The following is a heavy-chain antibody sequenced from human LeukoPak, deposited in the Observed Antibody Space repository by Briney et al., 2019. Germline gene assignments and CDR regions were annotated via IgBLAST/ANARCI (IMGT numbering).Heavy chain of an antibody. CDR3: AKDLGAGTYGY. CDR2: ISGSGGST. J-gene: IGHJ4*02. Sequence: PGGSLRLSCAASGFTLSSYAMSWVRQAPGKGPEWVSAISGSGGSTYYADSVKGRFTISRDNSKNTLYLQMNSLRAEDTAVYYCAKDLGAGTYGYWGQGTLVTVSS. CDR1: GFTLSSYA. V-gene: IGHV3-23*01. D-gene: IGHD1-14*01.